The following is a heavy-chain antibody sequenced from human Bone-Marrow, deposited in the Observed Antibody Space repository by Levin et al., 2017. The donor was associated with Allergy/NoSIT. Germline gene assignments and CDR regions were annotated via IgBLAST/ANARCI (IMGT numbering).Heavy chain of an antibody. Sequence: GGSLRLSCAASGFTFGIYAMHWVRQTPGKGLQWVAVISSDGNNKYYSESVKGRFTISRDNSKNTLDLQMNSLRAEDTAVYYCVRSYYYDTSGPTPPFWGQGTLVTVSS. D-gene: IGHD3-22*01. CDR3: VRSYYYDTSGPTPPF. CDR1: GFTFGIYA. V-gene: IGHV3-30*04. J-gene: IGHJ4*02. CDR2: ISSDGNNK.